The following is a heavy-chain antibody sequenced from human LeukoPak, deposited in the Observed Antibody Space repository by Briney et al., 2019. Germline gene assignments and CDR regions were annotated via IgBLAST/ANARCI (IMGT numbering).Heavy chain of an antibody. V-gene: IGHV3-23*01. Sequence: GGSLRLSCAASGFTFSSHAMSWVRQAPGKGLEWVSSISGSGGATYYADSAKGRFTISRDNSKNTLHLQMNSLRAEDTAVYYCAKQVGLGPNFDYWGQGTLVTVSS. CDR2: ISGSGGAT. D-gene: IGHD3-16*01. CDR3: AKQVGLGPNFDY. J-gene: IGHJ4*02. CDR1: GFTFSSHA.